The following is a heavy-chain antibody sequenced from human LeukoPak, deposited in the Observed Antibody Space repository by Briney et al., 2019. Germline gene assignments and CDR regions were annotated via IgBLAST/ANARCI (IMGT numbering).Heavy chain of an antibody. CDR1: GGSISSSSYY. J-gene: IGHJ4*02. Sequence: PSETLSLTCTVSGGSISSSSYYWGWIRQPPGKGLEWIGSIYYSGSTYYNPSLKSRVTISVDTSKNQFSLKLSSVTAADTAVYYCLGFSSSEVASFDYWGQGTLVTVSS. D-gene: IGHD6-6*01. CDR2: IYYSGST. CDR3: LGFSSSEVASFDY. V-gene: IGHV4-39*07.